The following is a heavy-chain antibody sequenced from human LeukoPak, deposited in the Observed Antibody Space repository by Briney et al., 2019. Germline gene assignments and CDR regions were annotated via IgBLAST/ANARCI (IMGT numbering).Heavy chain of an antibody. J-gene: IGHJ4*02. CDR1: GGSVSGYY. D-gene: IGHD2-15*01. CDR3: ARIHRYCSGGACYVLGN. V-gene: IGHV4-59*02. Sequence: SETLSLTCVVSGGSVSGYYWGWIRQPPGRGLEWIGYVYYSGSTNYNPSFKSRITISVDTSRNQFSLQLSSVTAADTAVYYCARIHRYCSGGACYVLGNWGQGTLVAVSS. CDR2: VYYSGST.